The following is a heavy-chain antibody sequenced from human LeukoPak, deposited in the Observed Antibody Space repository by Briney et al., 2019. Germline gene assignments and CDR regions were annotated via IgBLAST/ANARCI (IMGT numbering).Heavy chain of an antibody. CDR1: GGSISSSSYH. D-gene: IGHD3-22*01. Sequence: SETLSLTCTVSGGSISSSSYHWGWIRQPPGKGLEWIGSIYYSGSTYYNPSLKSRVTISVDTSKNQFSLKLSSVTAADTAVYYCARLNYYDSSGYYLPYYFDYWGQGTLVTVSS. CDR2: IYYSGST. V-gene: IGHV4-39*01. J-gene: IGHJ4*02. CDR3: ARLNYYDSSGYYLPYYFDY.